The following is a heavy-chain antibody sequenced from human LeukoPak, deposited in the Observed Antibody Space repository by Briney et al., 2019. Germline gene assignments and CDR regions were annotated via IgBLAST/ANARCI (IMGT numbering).Heavy chain of an antibody. CDR3: ARDSDSGYGPFAS. CDR1: GFTVSNNY. J-gene: IGHJ4*02. D-gene: IGHD5-12*01. V-gene: IGHV3-53*01. Sequence: GGSLRLSCAASGFTVSNNYMSWVRQAPGKGLEWVSVIHSGGTTNYADSVQGRFTISRDNSKTTVYLRMNSLRAEDTAVYYCARDSDSGYGPFASWGQGTLVTVSS. CDR2: IHSGGTT.